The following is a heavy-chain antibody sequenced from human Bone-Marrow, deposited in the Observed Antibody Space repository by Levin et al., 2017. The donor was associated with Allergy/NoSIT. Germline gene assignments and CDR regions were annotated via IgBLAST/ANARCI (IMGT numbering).Heavy chain of an antibody. D-gene: IGHD1-26*01. CDR1: GDSISSGNYC. CDR3: ANSGGSDAFDI. V-gene: IGHV4-30-2*01. Sequence: PSETLSLTCAVSGDSISSGNYCWSWIRQPPGKALEWIGYIFRSGSTYYNPSLKSRVTISIDKDKNQFSLNLNSVTTADTAVYYCANSGGSDAFDIWGHGTMVTVSS. CDR2: IFRSGST. J-gene: IGHJ3*02.